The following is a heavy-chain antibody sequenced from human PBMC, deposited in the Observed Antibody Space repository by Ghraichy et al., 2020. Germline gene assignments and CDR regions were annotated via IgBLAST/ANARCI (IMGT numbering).Heavy chain of an antibody. CDR2: IKPNSGGT. D-gene: IGHD3-9*01. CDR1: GYTFPGYY. CDR3: ATHDYYDILTGYLPFDI. J-gene: IGHJ3*02. Sequence: ASVKVSCKASGYTFPGYYMHWVRQAPGQGLEWMGWIKPNSGGTNYAQKFQGRVTMTRDTSISAAYMELSRLRSDDTAVYYCATHDYYDILTGYLPFDIWGQGKMVTGSS. V-gene: IGHV1-2*02.